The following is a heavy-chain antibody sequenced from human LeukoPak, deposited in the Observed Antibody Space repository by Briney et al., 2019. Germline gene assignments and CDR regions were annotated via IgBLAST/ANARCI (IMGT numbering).Heavy chain of an antibody. Sequence: GGSLRLSCAASGFTFSSYSMNWVRQVPGKGLEWVSAISGRDGSRYYADSVKGRFTISRDNSKNTLSLQMNSLRAEDTAIYYCAKEGTELGMAYYFDYWGQGTLVTVSS. J-gene: IGHJ4*02. CDR3: AKEGTELGMAYYFDY. CDR1: GFTFSSYS. D-gene: IGHD7-27*01. CDR2: ISGRDGSR. V-gene: IGHV3-23*01.